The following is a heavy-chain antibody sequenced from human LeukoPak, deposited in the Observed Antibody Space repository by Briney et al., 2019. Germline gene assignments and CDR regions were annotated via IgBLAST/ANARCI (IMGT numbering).Heavy chain of an antibody. Sequence: PSETLSLTCTVSGGSISSTTYYWGWIRQPPGKGLEWIGSIYFSGSTYYNPSLKSRVTISVDTSKNQFSLKLSSVTDADTAVYYCARGGMWFGEFRFDYWGQGTLVTVSS. CDR2: IYFSGST. D-gene: IGHD3-10*01. CDR3: ARGGMWFGEFRFDY. CDR1: GGSISSTTYY. J-gene: IGHJ4*02. V-gene: IGHV4-39*07.